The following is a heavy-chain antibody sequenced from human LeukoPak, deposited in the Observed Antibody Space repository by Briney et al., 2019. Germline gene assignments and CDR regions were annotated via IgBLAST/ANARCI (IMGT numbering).Heavy chain of an antibody. CDR1: GFTFSNYG. J-gene: IGHJ1*01. V-gene: IGHV3-33*01. CDR2: IWYDGSNK. CDR3: ARDASDTAMVGYFQH. D-gene: IGHD5-18*01. Sequence: GGSLRPSRAASGFTFSNYGMHWVRQAPGKGLEWVAVIWYDGSNKYYADSVKGRFTISRDNSKIILYLQINSLRAEDTAVYYCARDASDTAMVGYFQHWGQGTLVTVSS.